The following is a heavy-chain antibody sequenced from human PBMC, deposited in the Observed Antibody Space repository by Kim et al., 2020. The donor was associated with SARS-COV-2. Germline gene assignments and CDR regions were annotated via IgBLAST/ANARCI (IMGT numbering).Heavy chain of an antibody. V-gene: IGHV3-33*01. D-gene: IGHD6-13*01. CDR1: GFTFSSYG. CDR3: ARQEEQQLGFDY. CDR2: IWYDGSNK. J-gene: IGHJ4*02. Sequence: GGSLRLSCAASGFTFSSYGMHWVRQAPGKGLEWVAVIWYDGSNKYYADSVKGRFTISRDNSKNTLYLQMNSLRAEDTAVYYCARQEEQQLGFDYWGQGTLVTVSS.